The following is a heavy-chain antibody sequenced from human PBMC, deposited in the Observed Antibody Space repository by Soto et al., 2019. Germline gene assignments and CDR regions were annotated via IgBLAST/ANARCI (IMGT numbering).Heavy chain of an antibody. J-gene: IGHJ6*02. CDR2: ISSSSSTI. CDR3: AREQSIFRVVIINYYGMDX. CDR1: GFTFSSYS. Sequence: WGSLRLSCAASGFTFSSYSMNWVRQAPGKGLEWVSYISSSSSTIYYADSVKVRFTISRDNAKNSLYLQMNSLRDEDTAVYYCAREQSIFRVVIINYYGMDXWGQGTTVTVS. V-gene: IGHV3-48*02. D-gene: IGHD3-3*01.